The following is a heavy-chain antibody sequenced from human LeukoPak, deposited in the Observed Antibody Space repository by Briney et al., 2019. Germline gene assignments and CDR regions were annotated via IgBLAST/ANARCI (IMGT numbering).Heavy chain of an antibody. V-gene: IGHV4-39*01. CDR2: VYYGGNT. Sequence: SETLSLTCSVSGDSISSYYWGWIRQPPGKGLEWIGSVYYGGNTYYNPSLKSRITISVDTSENQFSLKLTSVTAADTAVYYCARHDSSGPYNAFDIWGQGTLVTVSS. D-gene: IGHD3-22*01. J-gene: IGHJ3*02. CDR1: GDSISSYY. CDR3: ARHDSSGPYNAFDI.